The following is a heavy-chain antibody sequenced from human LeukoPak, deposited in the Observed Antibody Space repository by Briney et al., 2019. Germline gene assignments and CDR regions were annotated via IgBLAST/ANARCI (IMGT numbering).Heavy chain of an antibody. D-gene: IGHD3-22*01. V-gene: IGHV3-33*01. J-gene: IGHJ5*02. CDR2: IWYYGSNK. CDR3: ARDFAYYDSSGQFWFDP. CDR1: GFTFRSYG. Sequence: GRSLRLPLSASGFTFRSYGMHWVPQAPGKGLDGGAAIWYYGSNKYYADSVKGRFTISRDNSKNTLYLQMNSLRAEDTAVYYCARDFAYYDSSGQFWFDPWGQGTLVTVSS.